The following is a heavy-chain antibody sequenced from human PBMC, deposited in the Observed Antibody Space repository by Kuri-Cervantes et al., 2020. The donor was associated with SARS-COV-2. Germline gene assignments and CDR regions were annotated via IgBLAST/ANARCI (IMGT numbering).Heavy chain of an antibody. CDR1: GFTFSSYA. CDR3: AKIAHVVVIAGAFDL. CDR2: IKQDGSEK. J-gene: IGHJ3*01. V-gene: IGHV3-7*03. D-gene: IGHD2-21*01. Sequence: GESLKISCAASGFTFSSYAMHWVRQAPGKGLEWVANIKQDGSEKYYVDSVKGRFTISRDNAKNSLYLQMNSLRAEDTAVYYCAKIAHVVVIAGAFDLWGQGTMVTVSS.